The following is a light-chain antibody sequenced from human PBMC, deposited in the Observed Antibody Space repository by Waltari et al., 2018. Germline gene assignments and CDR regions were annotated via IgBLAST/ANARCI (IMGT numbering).Light chain of an antibody. CDR1: RSDIGGYII. CDR3: KSYAGSNTLV. CDR2: QVS. Sequence: ALTQPPPMSGSPGPSVPISCTGTRSDIGGYIILSWYQNHPCKAPKLMIYQVSQRPSGVSDRFSGSKSGNSASLTISGLQAEDEADYYCKSYAGSNTLVFGGGTRLTVL. J-gene: IGLJ2*01. V-gene: IGLV2-8*01.